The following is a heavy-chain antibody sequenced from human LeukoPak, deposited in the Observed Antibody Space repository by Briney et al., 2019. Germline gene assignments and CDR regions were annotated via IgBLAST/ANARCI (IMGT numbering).Heavy chain of an antibody. Sequence: GGSLRLSCAASGFTFSSYGVHWVRQAPGKGLEWVAVIWYDGSNKYYADSVKGRFTISRDNSKNTLYLQMNSLRAEDTAVYYCARDPRSYCSSTSCPTGMDVWGQGTTVTVSS. V-gene: IGHV3-33*01. J-gene: IGHJ6*02. CDR3: ARDPRSYCSSTSCPTGMDV. D-gene: IGHD2-2*01. CDR2: IWYDGSNK. CDR1: GFTFSSYG.